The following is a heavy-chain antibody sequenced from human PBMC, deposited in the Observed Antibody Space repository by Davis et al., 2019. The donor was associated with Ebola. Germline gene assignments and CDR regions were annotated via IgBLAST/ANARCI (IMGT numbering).Heavy chain of an antibody. CDR2: IKQDGSEK. V-gene: IGHV3-7*01. D-gene: IGHD4-23*01. Sequence: GGSLRLSCAASGFTFSSYAMSWVRQAPGKGLEWVANIKQDGSEKYYVDSVKGRFTISRDNAKNSLSLQMNGLRAEDTAVYYCARGPSTGNSFSYWGRGTLVTVSS. CDR3: ARGPSTGNSFSY. J-gene: IGHJ4*01. CDR1: GFTFSSYA.